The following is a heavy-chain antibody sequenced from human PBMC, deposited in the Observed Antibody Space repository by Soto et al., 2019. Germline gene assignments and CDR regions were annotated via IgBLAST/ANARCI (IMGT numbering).Heavy chain of an antibody. CDR3: AKTLGMEQLGIHYYNGMDV. D-gene: IGHD6-13*01. J-gene: IGHJ6*04. V-gene: IGHV1-8*01. CDR2: MNPNSGNT. Sequence: ASVKVSCKASGYTFTSYDINWVRQATGQGLEWMGWMNPNSGNTGYAQKFQGRVTMTRNTSISTAYMELSSLRSEDTAVYYCAKTLGMEQLGIHYYNGMDVWGSGTRVTVSS. CDR1: GYTFTSYD.